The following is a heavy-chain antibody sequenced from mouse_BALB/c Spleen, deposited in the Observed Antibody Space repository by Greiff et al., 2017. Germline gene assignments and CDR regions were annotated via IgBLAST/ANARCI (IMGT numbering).Heavy chain of an antibody. V-gene: IGHV14-3*02. CDR3: ARRDGYYGFAY. CDR1: GFNIKDTY. Sequence: VQLQQSGAELVKPGASVKLSCTASGFNIKDTYMHWVKQRPEQGLEWIGRIVPANGNTKYDTKFQGKATITADTSSNTAYLLLSSLTSEDAAVYYCARRDGYYGFAYWGQGTLVTVSA. J-gene: IGHJ3*01. CDR2: IVPANGNT. D-gene: IGHD2-3*01.